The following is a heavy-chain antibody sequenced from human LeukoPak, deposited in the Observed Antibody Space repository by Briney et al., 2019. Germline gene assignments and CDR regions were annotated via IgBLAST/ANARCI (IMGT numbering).Heavy chain of an antibody. CDR1: GVSISSSNSY. CDR3: ARLRMGRSYESSSYKAEYFQH. D-gene: IGHD3-22*01. J-gene: IGHJ1*01. CDR2: IYYSGNT. V-gene: IGHV4-39*01. Sequence: PSETLSLTCTVSGVSISSSNSYWGWIRQPPGKGLEWIGSIYYSGNTYYNASLKSQVSISIDTSKNRFSLKLTSVTAADTAVYYCARLRMGRSYESSSYKAEYFQHWGQGTLGTVSS.